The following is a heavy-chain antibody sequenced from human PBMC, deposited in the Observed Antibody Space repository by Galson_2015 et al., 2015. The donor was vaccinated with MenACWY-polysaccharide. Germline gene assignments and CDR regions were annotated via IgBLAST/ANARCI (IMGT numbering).Heavy chain of an antibody. V-gene: IGHV4-59*01. J-gene: IGHJ5*02. D-gene: IGHD6-19*01. Sequence: ILQPPGKGLEWIGYIYYTGTTKYNPSLTSRVTISVDTSKKYFSLKLSSVTAADTAVYYCAGLMAGSPFGWFDPWGQGTLVTVSS. CDR3: AGLMAGSPFGWFDP. CDR2: IYYTGTT.